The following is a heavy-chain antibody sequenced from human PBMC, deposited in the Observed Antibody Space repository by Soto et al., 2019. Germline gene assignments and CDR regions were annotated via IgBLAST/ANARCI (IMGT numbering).Heavy chain of an antibody. CDR1: GYTFTSYG. J-gene: IGHJ4*02. Sequence: QVQLVQSGAEVKKPGASVKVSCKASGYTFTSYGISWVRQAPGQGLEWMGWISAYNGNTNYAQKLQGRVTMTTDTPTSTAYMELRSLRSDDTAVYYCARDIPPYYGSGSYSPLWDYWGQGTLVTVSS. V-gene: IGHV1-18*01. CDR3: ARDIPPYYGSGSYSPLWDY. CDR2: ISAYNGNT. D-gene: IGHD3-10*01.